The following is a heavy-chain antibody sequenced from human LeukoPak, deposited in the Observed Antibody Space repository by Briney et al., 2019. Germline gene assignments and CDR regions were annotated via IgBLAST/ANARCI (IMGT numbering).Heavy chain of an antibody. Sequence: PSETLSLTCTVSGYSISSGYYWGWIRQPPGKGLEWIGSIYHSGSTYYNPSLKSRVTISVDTSKNQFSLKLSSVTAADTAVYYCARVGYCSSTSCYPYYYYYYMDVWGKGTMVTVSS. CDR1: GYSISSGYY. J-gene: IGHJ6*03. V-gene: IGHV4-38-2*02. CDR3: ARVGYCSSTSCYPYYYYYYMDV. D-gene: IGHD2-2*01. CDR2: IYHSGST.